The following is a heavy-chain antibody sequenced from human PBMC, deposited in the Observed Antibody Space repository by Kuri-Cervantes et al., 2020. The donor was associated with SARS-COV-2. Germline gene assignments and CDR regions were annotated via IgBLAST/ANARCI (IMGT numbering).Heavy chain of an antibody. CDR2: IYSGGNT. D-gene: IGHD6-19*01. J-gene: IGHJ4*02. V-gene: IGHV3-66*01. Sequence: GESLKISCAASGFTVSGNYMSWVRQAPGKGLEWVSVIYSGGNTYYADSVKGRFTISRDNSKNTLYLQMNSLRAEDTAVYYCAKDAAYSSGWGTFDYWAREPWSPSPQ. CDR3: AKDAAYSSGWGTFDY. CDR1: GFTVSGNY.